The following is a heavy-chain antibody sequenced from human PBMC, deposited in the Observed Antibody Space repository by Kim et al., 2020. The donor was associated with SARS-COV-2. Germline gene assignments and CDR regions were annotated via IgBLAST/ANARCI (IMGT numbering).Heavy chain of an antibody. Sequence: ASVKVSCKASGYTFTSYYMHWVRQAPGQGLEWMGIINPSGGSTSYAQKFQGRVTMTRDTSTSTVYMELSSLRSEDTVVYYCARENRITMVRGIRGELGYWGQGTLVTVSS. V-gene: IGHV1-46*01. CDR2: INPSGGST. J-gene: IGHJ4*02. CDR1: GYTFTSYY. CDR3: ARENRITMVRGIRGELGY. D-gene: IGHD3-10*01.